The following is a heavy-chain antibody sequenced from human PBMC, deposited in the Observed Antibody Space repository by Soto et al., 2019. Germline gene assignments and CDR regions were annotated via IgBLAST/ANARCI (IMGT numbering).Heavy chain of an antibody. V-gene: IGHV2-70*11. J-gene: IGHJ5*02. CDR2: IDWDDDK. CDR3: ARSSSPTEVWFDP. D-gene: IGHD6-13*01. CDR1: RFALSTSGMC. Sequence: APTLVNPTQTLTLTCTCSRFALSTSGMCVSWIRQPPGKALEWLARIDWDDDKYYSTSLKTRLTISKDTSKNQVVLTMTNMDPVDTATYYCARSSSPTEVWFDPWGQGTLVTVSS.